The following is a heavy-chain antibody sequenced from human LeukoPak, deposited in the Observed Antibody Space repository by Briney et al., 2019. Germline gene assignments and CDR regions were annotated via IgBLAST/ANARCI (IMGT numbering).Heavy chain of an antibody. D-gene: IGHD2-21*02. V-gene: IGHV3-30-3*01. CDR3: AGPIVVVTDDAFDI. Sequence: GGSLRLSCAASGFTFSSYAMHWVRQAPGKGLEWVAVISYDGSNKYYADSVKGRFTISRDNAKNTLYLQMNSLRAEDTAVYYCAGPIVVVTDDAFDIWGQGTMVTVPS. J-gene: IGHJ3*02. CDR1: GFTFSSYA. CDR2: ISYDGSNK.